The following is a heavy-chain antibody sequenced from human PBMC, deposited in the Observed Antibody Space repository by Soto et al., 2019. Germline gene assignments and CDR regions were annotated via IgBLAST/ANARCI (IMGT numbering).Heavy chain of an antibody. Sequence: ASVKVSCKASGYTFTSYYMHWVRQAPGQGLEWMGIINPSGGSTSYAQKFQGRVTMTRDTSTSTVYMELSSLRSEDTAVYYCARDIAVVPAATSFDYWGQGTLVTVSS. CDR3: ARDIAVVPAATSFDY. CDR1: GYTFTSYY. CDR2: INPSGGST. V-gene: IGHV1-46*01. D-gene: IGHD2-2*01. J-gene: IGHJ4*02.